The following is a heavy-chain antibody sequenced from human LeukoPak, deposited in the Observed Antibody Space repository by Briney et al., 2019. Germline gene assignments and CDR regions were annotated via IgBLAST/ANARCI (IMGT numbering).Heavy chain of an antibody. V-gene: IGHV4-59*08. CDR3: ASNTVTTYWYFDL. J-gene: IGHJ2*01. Sequence: SETLSLTCTVSGGSISSYYWSWIRQPPGKGLEWIGYIYYSGSTNYNPSLKSRVTISVDTSKNQFSLKLSSVTAADTAVYYCASNTVTTYWYFDLWGRGTLVTVSS. CDR2: IYYSGST. CDR1: GGSISSYY. D-gene: IGHD4-17*01.